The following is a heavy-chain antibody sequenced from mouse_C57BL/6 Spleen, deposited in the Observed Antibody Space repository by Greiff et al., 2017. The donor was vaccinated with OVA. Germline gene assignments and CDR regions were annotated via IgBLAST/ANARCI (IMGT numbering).Heavy chain of an antibody. V-gene: IGHV5-17*01. CDR1: GFTFSDYG. D-gene: IGHD4-1*01. J-gene: IGHJ1*03. Sequence: EVKLVESGGGLVKPGGSLKLSCAASGFTFSDYGMHWVRQAPEKGLEWVAYISSGSSTIYYATTMKGRFNISRENAKNTLFLQMTSVRSEDTAMYYCARLGRGAFDVWGTGTTVTVSS. CDR2: ISSGSSTI. CDR3: ARLGRGAFDV.